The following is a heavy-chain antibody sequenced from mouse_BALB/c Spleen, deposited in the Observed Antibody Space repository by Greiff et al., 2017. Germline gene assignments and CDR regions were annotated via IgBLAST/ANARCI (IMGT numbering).Heavy chain of an antibody. J-gene: IGHJ3*01. V-gene: IGHV1S81*02. CDR3: IWYRFAY. CDR1: GYTFTSYY. D-gene: IGHD2-1*01. CDR2: INPSNGGT. Sequence: VKLQESGAELVKPGASVKLSCKASGYTFTSYYMYWVKQRPGQGLEWIGEINPSNGGTNFNEKFKSKATLTVDKSSSTAYMQLSSLTSEDSAVYYCIWYRFAYWGQGTLVTVSA.